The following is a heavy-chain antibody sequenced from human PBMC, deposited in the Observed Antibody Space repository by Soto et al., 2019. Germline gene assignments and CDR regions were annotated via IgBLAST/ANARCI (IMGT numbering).Heavy chain of an antibody. Sequence: EMQLVESGGGLVQPGRSLRLSCAASGFTFDDYAMYWVRQGPGKGLEWVSGISWDSGRIGYADSVKGRFTISRDNAKNSLYLQINSLRPEDTALYYCAKARLWGGDGYNSYYYNAMDVWGQGTTVTVSS. CDR2: ISWDSGRI. CDR1: GFTFDDYA. V-gene: IGHV3-9*01. J-gene: IGHJ6*02. D-gene: IGHD3-16*01. CDR3: AKARLWGGDGYNSYYYNAMDV.